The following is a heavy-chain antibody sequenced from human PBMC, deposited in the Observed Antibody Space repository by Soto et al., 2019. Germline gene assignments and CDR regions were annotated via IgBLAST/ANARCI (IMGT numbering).Heavy chain of an antibody. D-gene: IGHD3-16*02. CDR1: GGSISNPDYY. CDR2: IYYSGST. V-gene: IGHV4-31*03. CDR3: ARVPTYDNIWGSYRYFDT. J-gene: IGHJ4*02. Sequence: QVQLQESGPGLVKPSQTLSLTCTVSGGSISNPDYYWSWIRQLPGKGLEWIGYIYYSGSTYYNPSLESRVTISVDTSENQFSLKLNSVTAADTAVYYCARVPTYDNIWGSYRYFDTWGQGTLVTVSS.